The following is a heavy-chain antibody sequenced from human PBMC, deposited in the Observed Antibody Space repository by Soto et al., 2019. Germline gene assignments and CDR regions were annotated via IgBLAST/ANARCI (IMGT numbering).Heavy chain of an antibody. CDR3: ARGYYDSSGYYYPAAFDI. CDR2: IWYDGSSK. V-gene: IGHV3-33*01. D-gene: IGHD3-22*01. CDR1: GFTFSSYG. J-gene: IGHJ3*02. Sequence: PGGSLRLSCAASGFTFSSYGMHWVRQAPGKGLEWVAVIWYDGSSKYYADSVKGRFTISRDNSKNTLYLQMNSLRAEDTAVYYCARGYYDSSGYYYPAAFDIWGQGTMVTVSS.